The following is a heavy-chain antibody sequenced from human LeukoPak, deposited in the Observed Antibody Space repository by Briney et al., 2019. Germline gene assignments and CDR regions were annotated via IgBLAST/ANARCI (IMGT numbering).Heavy chain of an antibody. Sequence: GGSLRLSCAASGFTFSSYSMNWVRQAPGQGLEWVSYISSRSSTIYYADSVKGRFTISRDNAKNSLYLQMNSLRDEDTAVYYCAREGGSLTIDAFDIWGQGTMVTVSS. J-gene: IGHJ3*02. CDR3: AREGGSLTIDAFDI. V-gene: IGHV3-48*02. CDR1: GFTFSSYS. CDR2: ISSRSSTI. D-gene: IGHD1-26*01.